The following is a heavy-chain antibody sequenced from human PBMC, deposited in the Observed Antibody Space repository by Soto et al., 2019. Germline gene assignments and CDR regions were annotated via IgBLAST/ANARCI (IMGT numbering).Heavy chain of an antibody. CDR2: ISYSGST. Sequence: QVQLQESGPGLVKPSQTLSLTCTVSGGSISSGGYYWRWIRQHPGKGLEWLGYISYSGSTYYNRSLKRRVTISVDTCKNQFSMKLSSVTAADTAGYYCAREPLTWGQGTLVTVSS. J-gene: IGHJ4*02. CDR3: AREPLT. V-gene: IGHV4-31*03. CDR1: GGSISSGGYY.